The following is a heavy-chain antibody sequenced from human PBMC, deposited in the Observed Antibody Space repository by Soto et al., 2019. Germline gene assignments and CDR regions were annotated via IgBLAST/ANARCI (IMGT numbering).Heavy chain of an antibody. CDR3: ARDLALYYYVSPRGAFDI. CDR2: INPSGGST. D-gene: IGHD3-10*02. Sequence: ASVKVSCKASGYTFTSYYMHWVRQAPGQGLGWMGIINPSGGSTSSAQKFQGRGTMTRDTSTSTVYMELSSLRSEDTAVYYCARDLALYYYVSPRGAFDIWGQGTMVTVSS. CDR1: GYTFTSYY. V-gene: IGHV1-46*01. J-gene: IGHJ3*02.